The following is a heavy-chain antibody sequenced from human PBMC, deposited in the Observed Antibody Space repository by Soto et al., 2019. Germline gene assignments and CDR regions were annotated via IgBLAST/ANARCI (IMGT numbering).Heavy chain of an antibody. Sequence: GGSLRLSCAASGFTLSRYGMHWVRQAPGKGLEFVSAISSNGGSTFYADSVEGRFTISRDNSENTLYLQMGSLRAEDVAVYFCARAPRPGYCSINSCYEGYYYYYMDVWGKGTTVTVSS. D-gene: IGHD2-2*01. CDR3: ARAPRPGYCSINSCYEGYYYYYMDV. CDR2: ISSNGGST. V-gene: IGHV3-64*02. J-gene: IGHJ6*03. CDR1: GFTLSRYG.